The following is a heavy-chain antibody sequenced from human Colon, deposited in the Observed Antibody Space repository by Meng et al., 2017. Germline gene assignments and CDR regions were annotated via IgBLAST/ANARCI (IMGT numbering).Heavy chain of an antibody. D-gene: IGHD2-21*01. V-gene: IGHV1-69*02. CDR2: IIPIFGLS. CDR1: GGTFSHDN. J-gene: IGHJ5*02. CDR3: ATGGGGGELAS. Sequence: QVHLVQSGAEGKKPGSSVKVSCTASGGTFSHDNLNFVRQAPGQGLEWMGRIIPIFGLSDYAHKFQGRVTINADKSTGIAYMELYRLTSDDTAVYSCATGGGGGELASWGQGTLVTVSS.